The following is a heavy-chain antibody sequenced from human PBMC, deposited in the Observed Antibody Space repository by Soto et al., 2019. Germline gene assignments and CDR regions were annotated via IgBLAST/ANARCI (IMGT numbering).Heavy chain of an antibody. D-gene: IGHD6-13*01. V-gene: IGHV1-2*04. CDR1: GYTFTGYY. CDR2: INPNSGGT. CDR3: ARVLDPYISSMYYLDY. Sequence: ASVKVSCKASGYTFTGYYIHWVRQAPGQGLEWMGWINPNSGGTNYAQKFQGWVTMTRDTSISTAYMELSRLRSDDTAVYYCARVLDPYISSMYYLDYWGQGTLVTVSS. J-gene: IGHJ4*02.